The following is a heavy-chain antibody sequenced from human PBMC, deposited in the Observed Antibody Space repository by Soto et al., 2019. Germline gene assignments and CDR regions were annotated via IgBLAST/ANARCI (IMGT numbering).Heavy chain of an antibody. J-gene: IGHJ4*02. D-gene: IGHD3-16*02. Sequence: GGSLRLSCAASGFTFSDYYMSWIRQAPGKGLEWVSYISSSGSTIYYADSVKGRFTISRDNAKNSLYLQMNSLRADDTAVYYGARDRNYDDIWGSYRSHFDYWGQGTLVTVSS. CDR2: ISSSGSTI. CDR3: ARDRNYDDIWGSYRSHFDY. V-gene: IGHV3-11*01. CDR1: GFTFSDYY.